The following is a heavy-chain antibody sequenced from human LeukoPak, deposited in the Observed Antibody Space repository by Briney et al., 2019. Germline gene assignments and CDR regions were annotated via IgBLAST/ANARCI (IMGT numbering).Heavy chain of an antibody. J-gene: IGHJ4*02. Sequence: GGSLRLSCAASGFTFSNNWMSWVRQAPGKGLECVANIKKDGSEKYYINPVKGRFTISRDNAKNSLYLQMNSLRAEDTALYYCARTPRGTTVTTPSDYWGQGTLVTVSS. CDR1: GFTFSNNW. D-gene: IGHD4-17*01. CDR3: ARTPRGTTVTTPSDY. CDR2: IKKDGSEK. V-gene: IGHV3-7*01.